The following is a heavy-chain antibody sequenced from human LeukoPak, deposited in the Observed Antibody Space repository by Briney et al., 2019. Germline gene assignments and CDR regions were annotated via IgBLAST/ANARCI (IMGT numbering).Heavy chain of an antibody. CDR1: GGSISSGGYS. Sequence: SQTLSLTCAVSGGSISSGGYSWSWIRQPPGKGLEWIGYIYHSGSTYYNPSLKSRVTISVDRSKNQFSLKLSSVTAADTAVYYCARALGMAAPRGLYYYYGMDVWGQGTTVTVSS. J-gene: IGHJ6*02. CDR3: ARALGMAAPRGLYYYYGMDV. CDR2: IYHSGST. V-gene: IGHV4-30-2*01. D-gene: IGHD6-13*01.